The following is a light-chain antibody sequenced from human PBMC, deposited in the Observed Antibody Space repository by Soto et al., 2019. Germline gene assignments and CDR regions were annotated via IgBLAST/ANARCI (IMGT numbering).Light chain of an antibody. Sequence: QSVLTQPASVSGAPGQSITIPCTGTSGDVGGYNLVSWYQQHPGKAPKLMIYEVTERPSGVSNRFSGSKSGNTASLTISGLQPDDEADYYCCSYACNSEVLGTGTKFTGL. CDR1: SGDVGGYNL. CDR2: EVT. V-gene: IGLV2-23*02. CDR3: CSYACNSEV. J-gene: IGLJ1*01.